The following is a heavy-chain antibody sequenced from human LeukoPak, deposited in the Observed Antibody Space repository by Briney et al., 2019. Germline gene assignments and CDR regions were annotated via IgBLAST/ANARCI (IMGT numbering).Heavy chain of an antibody. V-gene: IGHV1-69*04. CDR2: IIPILGIA. CDR1: GYTFTGYY. D-gene: IGHD5-18*01. J-gene: IGHJ3*02. Sequence: EASVKVSCKASGYTFTGYYMHWVRQAPGQGLEWMGRIIPILGIANYAQKFQGRVTITADKSTSTAYMELSSLRSEDTAVYYCARARYSYGYAFDIWGQGTMVTVSS. CDR3: ARARYSYGYAFDI.